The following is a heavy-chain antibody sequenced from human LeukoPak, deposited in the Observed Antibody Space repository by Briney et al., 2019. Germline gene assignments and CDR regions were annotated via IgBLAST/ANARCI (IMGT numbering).Heavy chain of an antibody. D-gene: IGHD6-25*01. V-gene: IGHV1-18*01. CDR3: ARDLRGRYSSDWYVDY. Sequence: ASVKVSCKASGYTFTSYGISWVRQAPGQGLEWMGWINIYTGNTNYVQKFQGRVTMTTDTSTSTAYMELRSLRSDDTAVYYCARDLRGRYSSDWYVDYWGQGTLVTVSS. CDR2: INIYTGNT. J-gene: IGHJ4*02. CDR1: GYTFTSYG.